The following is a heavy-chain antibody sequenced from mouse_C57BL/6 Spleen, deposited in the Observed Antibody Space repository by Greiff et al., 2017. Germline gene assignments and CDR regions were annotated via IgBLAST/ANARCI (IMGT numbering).Heavy chain of an antibody. V-gene: IGHV14-2*01. CDR3: ATEGNYYGSSSPFDY. D-gene: IGHD1-1*01. CDR1: GFNIKDYN. CDR2: LDPEDGET. Sequence: VQLQQSGAELVKPGASVKLSCTASGFNIKDYNMHWVKQRTEQGLEWIGRLDPEDGETKYAPKFPGKDTITADTSSNTAYLQLSSLTSEDTAVYYGATEGNYYGSSSPFDYWGQGTTLTVSS. J-gene: IGHJ2*01.